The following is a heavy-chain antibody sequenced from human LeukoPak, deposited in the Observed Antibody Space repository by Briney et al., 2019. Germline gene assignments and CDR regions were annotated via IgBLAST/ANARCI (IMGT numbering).Heavy chain of an antibody. CDR1: GGSTSSGGYY. D-gene: IGHD3-10*01. CDR3: ARNGVYGSGSHFDY. J-gene: IGHJ4*02. V-gene: IGHV4-31*03. Sequence: PSQTLSLTCTVSGGSTSSGGYYWSWIRQHPGKGLEWIGYIYYSGSTHYNPSLKSRVTISVDTSKNQFSLKLSSVTAADTAVYYCARNGVYGSGSHFDYWGQGTLVTVSS. CDR2: IYYSGST.